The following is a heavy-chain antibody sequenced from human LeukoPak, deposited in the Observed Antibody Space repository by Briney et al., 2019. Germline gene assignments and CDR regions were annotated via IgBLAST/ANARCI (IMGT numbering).Heavy chain of an antibody. CDR1: GGSISSSSYY. CDR2: IYYSGST. V-gene: IGHV4-39*01. J-gene: IGHJ4*02. D-gene: IGHD1-26*01. Sequence: SETLSLTCTVPGGSISSSSYYWGWIRQPPGKGLEWIGSIYYSGSTYCNPSLKSRVTISVDTSKNQFSLKLSSVTAADTAVYYCASIVGATHLAFDYWGQGTLVTVSS. CDR3: ASIVGATHLAFDY.